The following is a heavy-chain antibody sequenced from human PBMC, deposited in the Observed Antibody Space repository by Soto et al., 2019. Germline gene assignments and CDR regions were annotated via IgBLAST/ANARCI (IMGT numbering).Heavy chain of an antibody. CDR1: GFTFSSYS. J-gene: IGHJ4*02. CDR2: ISSSSSTI. CDR3: AREGRFQYRADHYFDY. D-gene: IGHD2-2*02. Sequence: PGGSLRLSCAASGFTFSSYSMNWVRQAPGKGLEWVSYISSSSSTIYYADSVKGRFTISRDNAKNSLYLQMNSLRDEDTAVYYCAREGRFQYRADHYFDYWGQGTLVTVSS. V-gene: IGHV3-48*02.